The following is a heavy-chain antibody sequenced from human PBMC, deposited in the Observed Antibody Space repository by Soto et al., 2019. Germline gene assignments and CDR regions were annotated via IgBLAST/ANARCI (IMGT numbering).Heavy chain of an antibody. V-gene: IGHV4-59*12. J-gene: IGHJ3*02. D-gene: IGHD3-10*01. Sequence: SETLSLTCTVSGGTISSWYWSWIRQPPGKGLEWIGYIYYSGSTNCNPSLKSRVTISVDTSKNQFSLKLSSVTAADTAVYYCARGGWFGELREDAFDIWDQGTMVTVSS. CDR2: IYYSGST. CDR3: ARGGWFGELREDAFDI. CDR1: GGTISSWY.